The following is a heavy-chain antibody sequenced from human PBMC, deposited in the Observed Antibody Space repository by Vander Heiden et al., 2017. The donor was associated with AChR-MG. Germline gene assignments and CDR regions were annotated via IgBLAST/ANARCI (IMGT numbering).Heavy chain of an antibody. CDR3: ARGGLRYVDGQTIGYFQH. CDR1: GFTSSSYG. J-gene: IGHJ1*01. Sequence: VQLVESGGGVVQPGRSVRLSCAASGFTSSSYGVHWVRQAPGKGLEWVAVIWYDGSNKYYADSVKGRVTISRDNSKNTLYLQMNSLRAEETAVYDCARGGLRYVDGQTIGYFQHWGEGTLVTVSA. V-gene: IGHV3-33*01. D-gene: IGHD3-9*01. CDR2: IWYDGSNK.